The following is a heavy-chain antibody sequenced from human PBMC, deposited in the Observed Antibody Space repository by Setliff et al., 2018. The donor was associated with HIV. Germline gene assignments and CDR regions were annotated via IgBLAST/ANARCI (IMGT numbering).Heavy chain of an antibody. D-gene: IGHD1-1*01. CDR1: GFTFSTYA. CDR2: ITSTAGTT. V-gene: IGHV3-23*01. Sequence: PGGSLRLSCAASGFTFSTYAMSWVRQAPGKGLEWVSAITSTAGTTYYGDSAKGRFTISRDNVKNSVYLQMNSLRVEDTAVYYCARREYNYVPRAFDLWGRGTMVTVSS. CDR3: ARREYNYVPRAFDL. J-gene: IGHJ3*01.